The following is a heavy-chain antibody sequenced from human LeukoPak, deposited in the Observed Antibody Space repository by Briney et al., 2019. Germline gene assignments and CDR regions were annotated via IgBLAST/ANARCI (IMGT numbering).Heavy chain of an antibody. J-gene: IGHJ4*02. Sequence: ASVKVSCKASGYTFTGYYMHWVRQAPGQGLEWMGWINPNSGGTNYAQKFQGRVTMTRDTSISTAYMELSRLRSGDTAVYYCARDDTYYYDSSGYYVRYRGQGTLVTVSS. CDR1: GYTFTGYY. CDR3: ARDDTYYYDSSGYYVRY. D-gene: IGHD3-22*01. CDR2: INPNSGGT. V-gene: IGHV1-2*02.